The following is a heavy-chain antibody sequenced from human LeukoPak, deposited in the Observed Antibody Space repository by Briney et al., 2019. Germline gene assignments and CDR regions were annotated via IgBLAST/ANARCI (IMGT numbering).Heavy chain of an antibody. Sequence: GGSLRLSCAAPGFTVSRNYMSWVRQAPGKGLEWVSVIYSGGRTYYADSVKGRFTISRDNSKNTLYLQMNSLRAEETAVYYCARAGPSSSWHQFDYWGQGTLVTVSS. D-gene: IGHD6-13*01. CDR1: GFTVSRNY. CDR2: IYSGGRT. CDR3: ARAGPSSSWHQFDY. J-gene: IGHJ4*02. V-gene: IGHV3-66*01.